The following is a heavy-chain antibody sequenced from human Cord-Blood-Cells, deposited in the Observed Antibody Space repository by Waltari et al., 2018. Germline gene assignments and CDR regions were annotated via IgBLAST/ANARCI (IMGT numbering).Heavy chain of an antibody. Sequence: EVQLVESGGGLVQPGGSLRLSCAASGSTGSCNYTSWVRQAPGKGLEWVSVIYSGGSTYYADSVKGRFTISRHNSKNTLYLQMNSLRAEDTAVYYCARDQSDAFDIWGQGTMVTVSS. CDR3: ARDQSDAFDI. V-gene: IGHV3-53*04. CDR2: IYSGGST. J-gene: IGHJ3*02. CDR1: GSTGSCNY.